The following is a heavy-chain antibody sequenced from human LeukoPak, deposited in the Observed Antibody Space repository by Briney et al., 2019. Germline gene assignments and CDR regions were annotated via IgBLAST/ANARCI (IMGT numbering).Heavy chain of an antibody. V-gene: IGHV3-30-3*01. CDR1: GFTFSSYA. Sequence: GRSLRLSCAASGFTFSSYAMHWVRQAPGKGLEWVAVISYDGSNKYYADSVKGRFTISGDNSKNTLYLQMNSLGAEDTAVYYCARDTTPPRFGVVRSDAFDIWGQGTMVTVSS. D-gene: IGHD3-3*01. J-gene: IGHJ3*02. CDR3: ARDTTPPRFGVVRSDAFDI. CDR2: ISYDGSNK.